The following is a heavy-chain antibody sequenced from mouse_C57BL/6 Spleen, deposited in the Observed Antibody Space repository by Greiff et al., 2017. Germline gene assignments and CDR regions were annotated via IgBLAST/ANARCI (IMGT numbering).Heavy chain of an antibody. CDR3: TRRGYGNYFDY. CDR1: GYTFTDYE. V-gene: IGHV1-15*01. J-gene: IGHJ2*01. CDR2: IDPETGGT. D-gene: IGHD3-1*01. Sequence: QVQLQQSGAELVRPGASVTLTCKASGYTFTDYEMHWVQQTPVHGLEWIGAIDPETGGTAYNQKFKGKAILTADKSSSTAYMELRSLTSEDSAVYYCTRRGYGNYFDYWGQGTTLTVSS.